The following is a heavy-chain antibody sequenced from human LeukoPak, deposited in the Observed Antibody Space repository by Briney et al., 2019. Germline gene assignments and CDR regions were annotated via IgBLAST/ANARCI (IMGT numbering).Heavy chain of an antibody. CDR1: GFTFSSYA. V-gene: IGHV3-48*01. CDR3: ARSGSYLFDY. D-gene: IGHD1-26*01. CDR2: ISSSSSTI. J-gene: IGHJ4*02. Sequence: PGGSLRLSCAASGFTFSSYAMSWVRQAPGKGLEWVSYISSSSSTIYYADSVKGRFTISRDNAKNSLYLQMNSLRAEDTAVYYCARSGSYLFDYWGQGTLVTVSS.